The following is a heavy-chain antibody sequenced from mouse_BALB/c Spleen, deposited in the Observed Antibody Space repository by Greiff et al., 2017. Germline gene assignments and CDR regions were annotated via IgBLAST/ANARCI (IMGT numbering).Heavy chain of an antibody. CDR1: GYAFSSSW. CDR2: IYPGDGDT. D-gene: IGHD2-10*02. J-gene: IGHJ4*01. CDR3: ARGYGNYDYAMDY. V-gene: IGHV1-82*01. Sequence: VKLMESGPELVKPGASVKISCKASGYAFSSSWMNWVKQRPGQGLEWIGRIYPGDGDTNYNGKFKGKATLTADKSSSTAYMQLSSLTSVDSAVYFCARGYGNYDYAMDYWGQGTSVTVSS.